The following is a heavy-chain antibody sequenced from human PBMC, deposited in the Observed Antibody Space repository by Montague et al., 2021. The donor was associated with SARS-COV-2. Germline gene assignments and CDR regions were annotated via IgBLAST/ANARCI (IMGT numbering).Heavy chain of an antibody. D-gene: IGHD6-19*01. CDR3: ARNIGWYSHDR. CDR2: IYKSENT. CDR1: GDSISRYF. J-gene: IGHJ5*02. V-gene: IGHV4-59*08. Sequence: SETLSLTCTVSGDSISRYFWPLTRRSPGRALDWIGLIYKSENTNYNPSLKSRVTISEDTSKNQYSMKLRSVTAVDTGVYYCARNIGWYSHDRWGQGTLVTAAS.